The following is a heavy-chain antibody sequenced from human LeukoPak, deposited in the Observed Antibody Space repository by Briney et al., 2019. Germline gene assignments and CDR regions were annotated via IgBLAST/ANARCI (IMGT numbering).Heavy chain of an antibody. CDR1: GGSFSGYY. CDR3: ARHEQWLIRFNH. Sequence: PSETLSLTCAVYGGSFSGYYWSWIRQPPGKGLEWIGEINHSGSTNYNPSLKSRVTISVDTSKNQFSLKLRSVTAADTAVYYCARHEQWLIRFNHWGQGTLVTVSS. CDR2: INHSGST. V-gene: IGHV4-34*01. J-gene: IGHJ4*02. D-gene: IGHD6-19*01.